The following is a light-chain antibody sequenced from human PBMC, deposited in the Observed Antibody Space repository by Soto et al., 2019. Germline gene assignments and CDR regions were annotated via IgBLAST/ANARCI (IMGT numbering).Light chain of an antibody. CDR1: QSISTH. Sequence: IQMTQSPSSLSASVGDRVTITCRASQSISTHLNWYQQKPGKAPNLLIYAASSLQSGVPSRFSGSGSGTDFTLTISSLQPEDFATYYCLQDYNYPWTFGQGTKVDIK. J-gene: IGKJ1*01. V-gene: IGKV1-6*01. CDR2: AAS. CDR3: LQDYNYPWT.